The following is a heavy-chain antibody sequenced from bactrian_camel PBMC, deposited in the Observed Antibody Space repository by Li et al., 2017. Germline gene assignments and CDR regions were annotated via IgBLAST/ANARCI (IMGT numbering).Heavy chain of an antibody. J-gene: IGHJ4*01. D-gene: IGHD2*01. CDR3: ATDYRQTGPYSTNGYPRDEFQY. Sequence: VQLVESGGGLVQLGGSLRLSCTLSGVTSTINGMSWVRQAPGKKREGVAFIDSDGSTSYADSVKGRFTISRDNAKNTLYLQMNNLKSEDTARYYCATDYRQTGPYSTNGYPRDEFQYWGQGTQVTVS. CDR2: IDSDGST. CDR1: GVTSTING. V-gene: IGHV3S67*01.